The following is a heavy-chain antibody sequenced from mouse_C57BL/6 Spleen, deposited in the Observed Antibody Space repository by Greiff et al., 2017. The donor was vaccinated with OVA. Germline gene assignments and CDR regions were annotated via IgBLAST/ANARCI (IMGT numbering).Heavy chain of an antibody. V-gene: IGHV5-17*01. D-gene: IGHD2-1*01. CDR1: GFTFSDYG. J-gene: IGHJ4*01. CDR2: ISSGSSTI. Sequence: EVQLVESGGGLVKPGGSLKLSCAASGFTFSDYGMHWVRQAPEKGLEWVAYISSGSSTIYYADTVKGRFTLSRDNAKNTLFLQMTSLRSEDTAMYYCARTPYGNYGAMDYWGQGTSVTVSS. CDR3: ARTPYGNYGAMDY.